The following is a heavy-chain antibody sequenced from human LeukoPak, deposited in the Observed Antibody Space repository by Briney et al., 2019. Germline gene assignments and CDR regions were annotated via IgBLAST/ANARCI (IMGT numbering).Heavy chain of an antibody. CDR1: GGTFSNYA. CDR2: IIPIFGTA. CDR3: ARDYYFDY. Sequence: ASVKVSCKASGGTFSNYAISWVRQVPGQGLEWMGGIIPIFGTANYARKFQGRVTITADESTSTAYMELSSLRSEDTAVYYCARDYYFDYWGQGTLVTVSS. V-gene: IGHV1-69*13. J-gene: IGHJ4*02.